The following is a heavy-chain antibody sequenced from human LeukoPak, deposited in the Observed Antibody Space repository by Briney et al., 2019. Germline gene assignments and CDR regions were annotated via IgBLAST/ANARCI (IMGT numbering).Heavy chain of an antibody. V-gene: IGHV7-4-1*02. Sequence: ASVKVSCKASGCFFTNYVMNWVRQAPGQGIEWIGLLNTYSGNPTYAQGFTGRFVFSLDTSVSTAYLQISSLKAEDTALYYCARNQYCSSTNCYGGRGALDFWGQGTLLTVSS. CDR1: GCFFTNYV. J-gene: IGHJ4*02. D-gene: IGHD2-2*01. CDR3: ARNQYCSSTNCYGGRGALDF. CDR2: LNTYSGNP.